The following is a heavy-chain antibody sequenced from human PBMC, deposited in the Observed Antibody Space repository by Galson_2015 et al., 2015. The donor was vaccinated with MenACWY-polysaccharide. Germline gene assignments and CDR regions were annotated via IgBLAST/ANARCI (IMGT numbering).Heavy chain of an antibody. CDR1: GFTFSTYT. CDR3: ARALTNFEY. D-gene: IGHD1-1*01. CDR2: ITSTSSYI. J-gene: IGHJ4*02. Sequence: SLRLSCAASGFTFSTYTMNWVRQAPGKGPEWVSSITSTSSYIYYADSVKGRFTISRDNAENSLYLQMNSLRAEDTAVYYCARALTNFEYWGQGTLVTVSS. V-gene: IGHV3-21*01.